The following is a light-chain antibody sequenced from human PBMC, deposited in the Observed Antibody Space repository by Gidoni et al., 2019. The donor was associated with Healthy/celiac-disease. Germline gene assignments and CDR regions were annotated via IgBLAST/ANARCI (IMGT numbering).Light chain of an antibody. Sequence: EIVLTQSPATLSLSPGERATLSGRASQSVSSHLAWYQQKPGQAPRLLIYDASSGSGTDFTLTISILEPEDFAVYYCQQRSNWPLITFGPGTKVDIK. V-gene: IGKV3-11*01. CDR3: QQRSNWPLIT. J-gene: IGKJ3*01. CDR2: DAS. CDR1: QSVSSH.